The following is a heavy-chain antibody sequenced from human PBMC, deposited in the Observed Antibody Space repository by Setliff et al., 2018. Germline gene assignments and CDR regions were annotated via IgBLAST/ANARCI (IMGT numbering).Heavy chain of an antibody. CDR3: AKSASLSGYYYYYMDV. V-gene: IGHV4-59*12. D-gene: IGHD2-2*01. CDR1: GGSISSYY. Sequence: SETLSLTCTVSGGSISSYYWSWIRQPPGKGLEWIGYIYYSGSTNYNPSLKSRVTISVDTSKNQFSLKLSSVTAADTAVYYCAKSASLSGYYYYYMDVWGKGTTVTVSS. J-gene: IGHJ6*03. CDR2: IYYSGST.